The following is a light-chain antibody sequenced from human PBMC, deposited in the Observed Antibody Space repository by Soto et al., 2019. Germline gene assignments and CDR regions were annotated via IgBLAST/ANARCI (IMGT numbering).Light chain of an antibody. Sequence: DIQMTQSPSSLSASVGDRFTITCRASQNIRIYLNWFQQKPGKAPNLLIYGASSLQSGVPSRFSGSRSGTDFTLTINSLQPEDFAVYYCQQVKSYPRTFGGGTKVDIK. CDR2: GAS. V-gene: IGKV1-39*01. CDR3: QQVKSYPRT. CDR1: QNIRIY. J-gene: IGKJ4*01.